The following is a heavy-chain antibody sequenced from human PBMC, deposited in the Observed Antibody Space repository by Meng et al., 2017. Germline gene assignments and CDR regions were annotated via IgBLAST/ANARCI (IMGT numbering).Heavy chain of an antibody. J-gene: IGHJ6*02. CDR2: ISWNSGSI. V-gene: IGHV3-9*01. CDR1: GFTFDDYA. D-gene: IGHD3-10*01. Sequence: SLKISCAASGFTFDDYAMHWVRQAPGKGLEWVSGISWNSGSIGYADAVKGRFTISRDNAKNSLYLQMNSLRAEDTAVYYCARCTMVRGVIFYYGMDGWGQGTTVAVSS. CDR3: ARCTMVRGVIFYYGMDG.